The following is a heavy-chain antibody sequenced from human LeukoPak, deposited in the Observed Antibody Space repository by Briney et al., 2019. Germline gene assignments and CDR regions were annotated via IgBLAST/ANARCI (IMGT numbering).Heavy chain of an antibody. CDR3: ARHNTSFFDY. J-gene: IGHJ4*02. D-gene: IGHD1-14*01. V-gene: IGHV1-2*02. CDR2: INPNSGGT. Sequence: GASVKVPCKASGYVFTGHHLHWVRQAPGQGLEWMGWINPNSGGTNYAQKFQGRVTMTRDTSISTAYMELSRLRSDDTAVYYCARHNTSFFDYWGQGTLVTVSS. CDR1: GYVFTGHH.